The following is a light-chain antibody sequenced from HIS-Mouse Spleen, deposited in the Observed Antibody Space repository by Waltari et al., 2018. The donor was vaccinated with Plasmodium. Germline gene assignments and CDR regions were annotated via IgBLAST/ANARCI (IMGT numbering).Light chain of an antibody. Sequence: AIQLTQSPSSLSASVGDRVTITGRASQGISSALAWYQQKPWKAPKLLIYDASSVESGVPSRFSGSGSGTDFTLTISSLQPEDFATYYCQQFNSYPLTFGGGTKVEIK. CDR2: DAS. CDR1: QGISSA. J-gene: IGKJ4*01. V-gene: IGKV1-13*02. CDR3: QQFNSYPLT.